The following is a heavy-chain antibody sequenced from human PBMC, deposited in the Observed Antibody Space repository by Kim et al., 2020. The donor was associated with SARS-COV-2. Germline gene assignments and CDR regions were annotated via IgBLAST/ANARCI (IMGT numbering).Heavy chain of an antibody. CDR1: GYTFTTYA. V-gene: IGHV1-18*01. CDR2: ISGYSGNT. J-gene: IGHJ2*01. CDR3: ARDAFLDGSRGQIDL. Sequence: ASVKVSCMASGYTFTTYAVSWVRQAPGQGLEWMGWISGYSGNTAYEPRFQDRVTMTTDTSTNTAYMELRSLRSDDTAVYFCARDAFLDGSRGQIDLWGRG. D-gene: IGHD3-10*01.